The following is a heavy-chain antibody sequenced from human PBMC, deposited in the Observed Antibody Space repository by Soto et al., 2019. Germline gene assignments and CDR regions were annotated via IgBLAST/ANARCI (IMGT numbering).Heavy chain of an antibody. D-gene: IGHD6-19*01. V-gene: IGHV1-18*01. Sequence: GASVKVSCKASGYTFTSYGISWVRQAPGLGLEWMGWISAYNGNTNYAQKLQGRVTMTTDTSTSTAYMELRGLRSDDTAVYYCARDSKRMAVPEVAFDIWGQGTMVTVSS. CDR1: GYTFTSYG. J-gene: IGHJ3*02. CDR3: ARDSKRMAVPEVAFDI. CDR2: ISAYNGNT.